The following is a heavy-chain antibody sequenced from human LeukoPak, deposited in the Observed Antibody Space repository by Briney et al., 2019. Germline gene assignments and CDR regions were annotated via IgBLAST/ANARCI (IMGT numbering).Heavy chain of an antibody. CDR2: IDGSAKTT. Sequence: GGSLRLSCAASGFTFSSSAMTWVRQAPEKGLGWVSVIDGSAKTTYYADSVKGRFTISRDNSKNTLYLQLTSLRVEDTALYYCATVATWTYFDSGGPGTLVTVSS. D-gene: IGHD3/OR15-3a*01. CDR1: GFTFSSSA. V-gene: IGHV3-23*01. CDR3: ATVATWTYFDS. J-gene: IGHJ4*02.